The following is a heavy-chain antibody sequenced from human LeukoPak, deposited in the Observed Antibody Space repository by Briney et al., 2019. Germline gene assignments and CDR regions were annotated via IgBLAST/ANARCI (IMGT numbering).Heavy chain of an antibody. CDR3: ARKAPKKGWFDP. J-gene: IGHJ5*02. Sequence: SETLSLTCTVSGASNNSFYWSWLRLPPGKGLEWIGYTHPSGNTNYSPSLKGRVTIAMDTSTSQFSLKLKSVTAADTAVYYCARKAPKKGWFDPWGQGTLVTVSS. CDR2: THPSGNT. V-gene: IGHV4-4*09. CDR1: GASNNSFY.